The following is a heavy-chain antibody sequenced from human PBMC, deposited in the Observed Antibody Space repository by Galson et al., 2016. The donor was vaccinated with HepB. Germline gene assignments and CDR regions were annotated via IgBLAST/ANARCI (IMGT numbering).Heavy chain of an antibody. J-gene: IGHJ3*01. V-gene: IGHV3-30-3*02. CDR2: ISWDGNTK. Sequence: SLRLSCAASGFAFKSYAIHWVRQAPGKGLQWVAVISWDGNTKHYADSVRGRFTISRDNSKNTLYLQMSSLRPDDTAIYYCMKRRKYLGGGVLDVWGQGTMVIVSS. CDR1: GFAFKSYA. D-gene: IGHD3-16*01. CDR3: MKRRKYLGGGVLDV.